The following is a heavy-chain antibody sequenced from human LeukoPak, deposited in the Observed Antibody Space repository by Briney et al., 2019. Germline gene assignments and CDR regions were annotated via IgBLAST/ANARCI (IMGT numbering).Heavy chain of an antibody. D-gene: IGHD3-3*01. J-gene: IGHJ3*01. V-gene: IGHV4-59*11. Sequence: SETLSLTCTVSGDSSNNHKWNWIRQPPGRGLEWIGYIYNNGYTNYSPSLKSRVTISVDTSKNQFSLKLRPVTAADTAVYYCAREWSAFDFWGQGTMVTVSS. CDR3: AREWSAFDF. CDR1: GDSSNNHK. CDR2: IYNNGYT.